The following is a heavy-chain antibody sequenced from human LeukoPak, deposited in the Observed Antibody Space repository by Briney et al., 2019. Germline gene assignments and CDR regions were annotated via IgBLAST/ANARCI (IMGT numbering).Heavy chain of an antibody. D-gene: IGHD4-17*01. J-gene: IGHJ4*02. CDR1: GGSFSGYY. V-gene: IGHV4-34*01. Sequence: PSETLSLTCAVYGGSFSGYYWSWIRQPPGKGLEGIGEINHSGTTNYNPSLKSRVTISVDTSKNQFSLKLSSMTAAATAVYYCARRTTVTTLTRRGFDYWGQGILVTVSS. CDR2: INHSGTT. CDR3: ARRTTVTTLTRRGFDY.